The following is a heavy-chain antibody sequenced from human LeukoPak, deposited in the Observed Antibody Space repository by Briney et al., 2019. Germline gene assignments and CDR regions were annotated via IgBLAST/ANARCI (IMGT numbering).Heavy chain of an antibody. V-gene: IGHV3-23*01. D-gene: IGHD6-13*01. CDR3: AKGGESSSWLFDY. Sequence: GGSLRLSCAASRFTFSSYAMSWVRQAPGKGLQWVSALSGSGLSTYYADSVKGRFTISRDNSKNTLYLQMNSLRAEDTAVYYCAKGGESSSWLFDYWGQGTLVPVSS. J-gene: IGHJ4*02. CDR2: LSGSGLST. CDR1: RFTFSSYA.